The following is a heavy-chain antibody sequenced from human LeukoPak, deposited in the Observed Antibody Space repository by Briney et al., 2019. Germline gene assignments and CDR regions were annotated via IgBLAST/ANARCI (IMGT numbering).Heavy chain of an antibody. CDR2: INPSGGST. J-gene: IGHJ4*02. CDR1: GYTFTSYY. V-gene: IGHV1-46*01. Sequence: ASVKVSYKASGYTFTSYYMHWVRQAPGQGLEWMGIINPSGGSTSYAQKFQGRVTMTRDTSTSTVYMELSSLRSEDTAVYYCAREVAVAGSAIEEIDYWGQGTLVTVSS. CDR3: AREVAVAGSAIEEIDY. D-gene: IGHD6-19*01.